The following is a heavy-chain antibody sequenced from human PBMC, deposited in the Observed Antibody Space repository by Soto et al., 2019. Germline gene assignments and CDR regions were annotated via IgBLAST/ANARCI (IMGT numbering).Heavy chain of an antibody. D-gene: IGHD3-10*01. J-gene: IGHJ5*02. V-gene: IGHV3-48*02. CDR2: ISSSSSTV. CDR3: VRDPYSYGSGSYLS. CDR1: GFTFSSYS. Sequence: AGGSLRLSCAASGFTFSSYSMNWVRQAPGKGLEWLSYISSSSSTVYYADSVKGRFTISRDNAKKTLYLQMNSLRDDDTAVYYCVRDPYSYGSGSYLSWGQGTLVTVSS.